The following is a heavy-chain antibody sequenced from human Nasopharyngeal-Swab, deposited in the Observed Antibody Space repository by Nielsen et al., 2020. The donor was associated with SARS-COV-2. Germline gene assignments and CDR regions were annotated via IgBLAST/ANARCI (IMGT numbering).Heavy chain of an antibody. J-gene: IGHJ4*02. CDR3: AREGPLKYFDY. Sequence: ASVKVSCKASGYTFTSYDINWVRQATGQGLEWMGWMNPNSGNTDYAQKFQGRVTMTRDTSISTAYMELSRLRSDDTAVYYCAREGPLKYFDYWGQGTLVTVSS. CDR2: MNPNSGNT. CDR1: GYTFTSYD. V-gene: IGHV1-8*01.